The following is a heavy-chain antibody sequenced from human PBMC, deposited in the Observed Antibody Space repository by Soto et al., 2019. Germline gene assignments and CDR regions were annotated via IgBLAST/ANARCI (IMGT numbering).Heavy chain of an antibody. V-gene: IGHV1-8*01. CDR3: ARGAVAATHGAFDI. CDR2: MNPNSGNT. D-gene: IGHD2-15*01. Sequence: ASVKVSCKASGYTFTSYDINWVRQATGQGLEWMGWMNPNSGNTGYAQKFQGRVTMTRNTSISTAYMELSSLRSEDTAVYYCARGAVAATHGAFDIWGQGTMVTVSS. J-gene: IGHJ3*02. CDR1: GYTFTSYD.